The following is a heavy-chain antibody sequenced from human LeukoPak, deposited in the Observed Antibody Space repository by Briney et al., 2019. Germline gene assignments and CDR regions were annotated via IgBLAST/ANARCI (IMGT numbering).Heavy chain of an antibody. CDR2: ISGGDT. Sequence: GGSLRLSCAASGFTFSSYAMSWVRQAPGKGLEWVSAISGGDTFYADSVKGRFTISRDNSQNTLFLQMNSLRTEDTALYYCAPDLRDSDWSVDYWGQGTLVTVSS. J-gene: IGHJ4*02. CDR3: APDLRDSDWSVDY. D-gene: IGHD3-9*01. V-gene: IGHV3-23*01. CDR1: GFTFSSYA.